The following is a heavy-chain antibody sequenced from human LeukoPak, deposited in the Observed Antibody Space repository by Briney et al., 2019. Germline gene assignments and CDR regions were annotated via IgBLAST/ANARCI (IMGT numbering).Heavy chain of an antibody. J-gene: IGHJ4*02. CDR1: GGSFSGYY. D-gene: IGHD3-16*01. CDR2: INHSGST. CDR3: ARGPPQLGYFDY. V-gene: IGHV4-34*01. Sequence: SETLSLTCAVYGGSFSGYYWSWIRQPPGKGLEWIGEINHSGSTNYNPSLKSRVTISVDTSKNQFSLKLSSVTAADTAVYYRARGPPQLGYFDYWGQGTLVTVSS.